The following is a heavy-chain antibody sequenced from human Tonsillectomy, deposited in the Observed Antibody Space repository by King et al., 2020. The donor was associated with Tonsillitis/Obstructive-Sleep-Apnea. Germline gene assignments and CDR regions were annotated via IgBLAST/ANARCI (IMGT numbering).Heavy chain of an antibody. CDR1: GGSISSYY. Sequence: PLQESGPGLVKPSETLSLTCTVSGGSISSYYWSWIRQPPGKGLEWIGYIYYSGSTNYNPSLQSRVTISVDTSKNQFSLKLSSVTAADTAVYYCARHNDVYYDFWSGYYPNWFDPWGQGTLVTVSS. CDR2: IYYSGST. V-gene: IGHV4-59*01. CDR3: ARHNDVYYDFWSGYYPNWFDP. D-gene: IGHD3-3*01. J-gene: IGHJ5*02.